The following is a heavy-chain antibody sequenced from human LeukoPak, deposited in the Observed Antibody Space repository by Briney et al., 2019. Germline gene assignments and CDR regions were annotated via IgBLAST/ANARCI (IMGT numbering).Heavy chain of an antibody. CDR2: IYPGDSDT. J-gene: IGHJ4*02. V-gene: IGHV5-51*01. CDR1: GYSFTSYW. Sequence: GESLKISCKGSGYSFTSYWIGLVRQMPGKGLEWMGIIYPGDSDTRYSPSFQGQVTISADKSISTAYLQWSSLKASDTARYYWARREPGYCSGGSCSTPGDYWGQGTLVTVSS. CDR3: ARREPGYCSGGSCSTPGDY. D-gene: IGHD2-15*01.